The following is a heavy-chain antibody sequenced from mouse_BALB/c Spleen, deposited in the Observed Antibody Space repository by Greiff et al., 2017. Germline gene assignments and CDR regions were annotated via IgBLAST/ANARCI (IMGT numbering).Heavy chain of an antibody. Sequence: VQLKESGPGLVKPSQTVSLTCTVTGISITTGNYRWSWIRQFPGNKLEWIGYIYYSGTITYNPSLTSRTTITRDTSKNQFFLEMNSLTAEDTATYYCARETVYYGYVFDYWGQGTTLTVSS. D-gene: IGHD1-2*01. CDR1: GISITTGNYR. J-gene: IGHJ2*01. V-gene: IGHV3-5*02. CDR3: ARETVYYGYVFDY. CDR2: IYYSGTI.